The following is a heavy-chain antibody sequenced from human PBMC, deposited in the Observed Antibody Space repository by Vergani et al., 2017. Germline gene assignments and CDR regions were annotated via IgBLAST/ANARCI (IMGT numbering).Heavy chain of an antibody. CDR3: ARLNDIVVVPAAHNWFDP. CDR2: IYPGDSDT. J-gene: IGHJ5*02. Sequence: EVQLVQSGAEVKKPGESLKISCKGSGYSFTSYWIGWVRQMPGKGLEWMGIIYPGDSDTRYSPSFQGQVTISADKSISTAYLQWSSLKASDTAMYYCARLNDIVVVPAAHNWFDPWGQGTLVTVSS. CDR1: GYSFTSYW. V-gene: IGHV5-51*01. D-gene: IGHD2-2*01.